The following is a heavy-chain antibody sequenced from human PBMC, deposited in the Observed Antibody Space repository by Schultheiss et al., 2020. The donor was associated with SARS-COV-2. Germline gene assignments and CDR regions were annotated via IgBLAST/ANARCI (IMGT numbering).Heavy chain of an antibody. CDR3: ARVGVGMDV. CDR2: IYYSGST. V-gene: IGHV4-61*08. CDR1: GGSISSGDYY. Sequence: GSLRLSFTVSGGSISSGDYYWSWIRQPPGKGLEWIGYIYYSGSTNYNPSLKSRVTISVDTSKNQFSLKLSSVTAADTAVYYCARVGVGMDVWGQGTTVTVSS. D-gene: IGHD3-16*01. J-gene: IGHJ6*02.